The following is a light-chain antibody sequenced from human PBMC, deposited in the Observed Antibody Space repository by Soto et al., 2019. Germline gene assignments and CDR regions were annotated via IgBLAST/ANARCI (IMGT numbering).Light chain of an antibody. CDR3: QSYDSTVSAV. Sequence: QPVLTQPPSVSGAPGQRVTISCTGSSSNIGAGYDVHWYQQLPGTAPKLLIYGNSNRPSGVPDRFSGSKSGTSASLAITGLQAEDEADYYCQSYDSTVSAVFGGGTKLTVL. CDR1: SSNIGAGYD. J-gene: IGLJ2*01. V-gene: IGLV1-40*01. CDR2: GNS.